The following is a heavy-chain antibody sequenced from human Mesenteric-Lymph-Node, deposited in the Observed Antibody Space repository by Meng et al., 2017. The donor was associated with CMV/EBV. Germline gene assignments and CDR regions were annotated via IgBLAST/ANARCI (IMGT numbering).Heavy chain of an antibody. CDR3: ARSPGFWSLDY. CDR2: ISYSGST. Sequence: CAVSGDSISRNLWWSWVRQPPGKGLEWIGEISYSGSTKYNPSLQSRVTISSDTTNNRFSLRLNSVTAADTGVYFCARSPGFWSLDYWGRGTLVTVSS. D-gene: IGHD2-8*02. CDR1: GDSISRNLW. J-gene: IGHJ4*02. V-gene: IGHV4-4*01.